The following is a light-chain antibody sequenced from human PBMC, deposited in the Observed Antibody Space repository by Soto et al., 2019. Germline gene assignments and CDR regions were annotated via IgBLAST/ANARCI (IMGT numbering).Light chain of an antibody. CDR2: DAS. CDR3: QQRGT. CDR1: QSVSSY. Sequence: EIVVTQSPFSLSLSPGERATISCRASQSVSSYLAWYQQKPGQAPRLLIYDASNRATGIPARFSASGSGTDFTLIKTGQVPEDFAVYYCQQRGTFGGGTKVDIK. J-gene: IGKJ4*01. V-gene: IGKV3-11*01.